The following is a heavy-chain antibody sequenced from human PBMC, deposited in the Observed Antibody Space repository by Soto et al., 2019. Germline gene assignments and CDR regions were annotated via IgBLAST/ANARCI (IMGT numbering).Heavy chain of an antibody. V-gene: IGHV1-69*12. D-gene: IGHD2-15*01. CDR2: ISTIFGTA. J-gene: IGHJ4*02. CDR3: ARSSGVVVVAANDY. CDR1: GGTFSSYA. Sequence: QVQLVQSGAEVKKPGSSVKVSCKASGGTFSSYAISWVRQAPGQGLEWMGGISTIFGTANYAQKFQGRVTITAVESTSTADMELSSLRSEDTAVYYCARSSGVVVVAANDYWGQGTLVTVSS.